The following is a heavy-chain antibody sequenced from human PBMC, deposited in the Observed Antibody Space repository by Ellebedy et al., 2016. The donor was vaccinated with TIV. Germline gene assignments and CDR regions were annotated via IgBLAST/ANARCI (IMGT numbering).Heavy chain of an antibody. CDR2: LSAYNGNT. J-gene: IGHJ4*02. D-gene: IGHD3-16*02. Sequence: AASVKVSCKASGYTFTSYGISWVRQAPGQGLEWMGWLSAYNGNTNYAQKLQGRVTMTTDTSTSTAYMELRSLRSDDTAVYYCARDQGDDYVWGSYLDYWGQGTLVTVSS. CDR1: GYTFTSYG. CDR3: ARDQGDDYVWGSYLDY. V-gene: IGHV1-18*01.